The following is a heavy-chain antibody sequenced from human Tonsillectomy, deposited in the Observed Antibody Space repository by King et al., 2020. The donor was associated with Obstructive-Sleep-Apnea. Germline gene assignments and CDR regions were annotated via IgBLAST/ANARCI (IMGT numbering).Heavy chain of an antibody. CDR1: GFTVSSNY. J-gene: IGHJ6*02. CDR3: ASSREADHYYYYAMDV. Sequence: LVESGGGLVQPGGSLSLSCAASGFTVSSNYMSWVRQAPGKGLEWVSVIYNDDSTYYADSVKGRFTISRHNSKNTLYLQMNSLRAEDTAVYYCASSREADHYYYYAMDVWGQGTTVTVSS. V-gene: IGHV3-53*04. CDR2: IYNDDST. D-gene: IGHD5-24*01.